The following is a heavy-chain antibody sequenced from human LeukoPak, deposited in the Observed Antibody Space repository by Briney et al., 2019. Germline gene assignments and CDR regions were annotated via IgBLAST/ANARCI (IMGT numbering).Heavy chain of an antibody. V-gene: IGHV3-30*01. D-gene: IGHD1-1*01. CDR3: AGGGAPGPLDN. CDR1: GFTFSSYA. J-gene: IGHJ4*02. Sequence: PGRSLRLSCAASGFTFSSYAMHWVRQAPGKGLEWVAVISYDGSNKYYADSVKGRFTISRDNSKNTLYLQMNSLRAEDTAVYYCAGGGAPGPLDNWGQRTLVTVSS. CDR2: ISYDGSNK.